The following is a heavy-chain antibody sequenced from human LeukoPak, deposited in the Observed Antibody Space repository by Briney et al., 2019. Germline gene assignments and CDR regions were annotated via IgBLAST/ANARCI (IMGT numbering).Heavy chain of an antibody. CDR2: FYYSGNT. CDR3: ARTAGVAVAGSRQYFDY. Sequence: SETPSLTCTVSGGSISSSSYYWGWIRQPPGKGLEWIGSFYYSGNTYYNPSLKSRVTISVDTSKNEFSLKLRSVTAADTAVYYCARTAGVAVAGSRQYFDYWGQGTLVTVSS. V-gene: IGHV4-39*01. J-gene: IGHJ4*02. CDR1: GGSISSSSYY. D-gene: IGHD6-19*01.